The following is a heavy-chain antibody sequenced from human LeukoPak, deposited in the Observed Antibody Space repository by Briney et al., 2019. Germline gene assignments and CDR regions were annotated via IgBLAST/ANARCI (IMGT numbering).Heavy chain of an antibody. CDR1: GFTLDDYG. CDR2: INWNGGST. CDR3: ARETIVGATNNWFDP. Sequence: GGSLRLSCAASGFTLDDYGMSWVRQAPGKGLEWVSGINWNGGSTAYADSVKGRFTISRDNANNSLYLQMNSLRGEDTALYYCARETIVGATNNWFDPWGQGTLVAVSS. D-gene: IGHD1-26*01. J-gene: IGHJ5*02. V-gene: IGHV3-20*04.